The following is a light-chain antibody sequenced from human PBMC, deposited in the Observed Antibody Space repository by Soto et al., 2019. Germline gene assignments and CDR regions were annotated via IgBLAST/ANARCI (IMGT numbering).Light chain of an antibody. V-gene: IGKV3-11*01. CDR2: DAS. Sequence: EIVLTQSPATLSLSPGERATLSCRASQTVNRDLAWYQQRPGQAPKLLIYDASMGAPGILARFSGSGSGTDFTLTISTLEPEDFAVYYCQQRSGWPITFGQGTRLDVK. J-gene: IGKJ5*01. CDR1: QTVNRD. CDR3: QQRSGWPIT.